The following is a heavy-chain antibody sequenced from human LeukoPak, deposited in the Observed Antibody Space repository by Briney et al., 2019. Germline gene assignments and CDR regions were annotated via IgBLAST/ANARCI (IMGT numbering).Heavy chain of an antibody. D-gene: IGHD3-10*01. CDR2: IYSSGST. J-gene: IGHJ3*02. Sequence: SETLSLTCTVSGGSISSYYWNWIRQPAGKGLEWIGRIYSSGSTSYNPSFKSRVTMSVDTSKNQFSLKLSSVTAADTAVYYCARQQTLLWFGELSRDGAFDIWGQGTMVTVSS. V-gene: IGHV4-4*07. CDR3: ARQQTLLWFGELSRDGAFDI. CDR1: GGSISSYY.